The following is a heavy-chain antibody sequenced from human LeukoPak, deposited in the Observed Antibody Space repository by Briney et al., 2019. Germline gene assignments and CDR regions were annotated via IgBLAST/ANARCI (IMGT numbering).Heavy chain of an antibody. CDR1: GGSFSSYY. D-gene: IGHD2-8*02. J-gene: IGHJ4*02. Sequence: SETLSLTCTLYGGSFSSYYWSWVRQPPGKGLEWIGEINHSGSTTYNPSLRSRVTISVDTSKKHFSLKLTSVTAAGTAVYFCAQTLEVSTITVHYWGQGTLVTVSS. V-gene: IGHV4-34*01. CDR2: INHSGST. CDR3: AQTLEVSTITVHY.